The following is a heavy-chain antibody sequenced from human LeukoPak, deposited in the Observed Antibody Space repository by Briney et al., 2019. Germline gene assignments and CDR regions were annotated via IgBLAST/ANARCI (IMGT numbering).Heavy chain of an antibody. V-gene: IGHV4-34*01. J-gene: IGHJ3*02. CDR2: INHSGST. Sequence: SETLSLTCAVYGGSFSGYYWTWIRQPPGKGLEWSGEINHSGSTNYDPSLKSRVTISVDTSKNQFSLKLSSVTAADTAVYYCRGYYDSSGPRTDAFDIWGQGTMVTVSS. D-gene: IGHD3-22*01. CDR1: GGSFSGYY. CDR3: RGYYDSSGPRTDAFDI.